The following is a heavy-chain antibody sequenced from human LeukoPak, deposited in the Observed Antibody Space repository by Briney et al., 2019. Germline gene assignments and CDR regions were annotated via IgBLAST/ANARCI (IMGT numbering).Heavy chain of an antibody. V-gene: IGHV1-24*01. D-gene: IGHD3-22*01. CDR2: FDLEDGET. CDR1: GYTLTELS. CDR3: ATGIVVVYDAFDI. Sequence: EASVKVSCKVSGYTLTELSMHWVRQAPGKGLEWMGGFDLEDGETIYAQKFQGRVTMTEDTSTDPAYMELSSLRSEDTAVYYCATGIVVVYDAFDIWGQGTMVTVSS. J-gene: IGHJ3*02.